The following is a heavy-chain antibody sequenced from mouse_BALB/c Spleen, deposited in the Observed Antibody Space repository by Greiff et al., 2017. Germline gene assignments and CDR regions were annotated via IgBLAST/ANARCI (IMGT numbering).Heavy chain of an antibody. CDR2: ISYSGST. J-gene: IGHJ2*01. CDR3: ARSGTYFDY. D-gene: IGHD1-1*01. CDR1: GYSITSGYA. V-gene: IGHV3-2*02. Sequence: VKVEESGPGLVKPSQSLSLTCTVTGYSITSGYAWNWIRQFPGNKLEWMGYISYSGSTSYNPSLKSRISITRDTSKNQFFLQLNSVTTEDTATYYCARSGTYFDYWGQGTTLTVSS.